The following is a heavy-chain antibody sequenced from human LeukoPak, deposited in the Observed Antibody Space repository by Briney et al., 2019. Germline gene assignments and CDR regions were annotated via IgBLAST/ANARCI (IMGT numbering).Heavy chain of an antibody. CDR3: ARLREDGQIGDF. CDR2: IDPSDSHT. J-gene: IGHJ4*02. D-gene: IGHD3-10*01. Sequence: GESLKISCKGSGYRFTGDWISWVRRMPGKGLEWMRRIDPSDSHTNYSPSFQGHFTISADKSISTVYLQWSSLKASDTAMYYCARLREDGQIGDFWGQGTLVTVSS. CDR1: GYRFTGDW. V-gene: IGHV5-10-1*01.